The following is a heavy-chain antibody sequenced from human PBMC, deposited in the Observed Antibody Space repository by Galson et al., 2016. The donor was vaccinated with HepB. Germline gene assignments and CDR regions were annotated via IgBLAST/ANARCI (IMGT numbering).Heavy chain of an antibody. CDR2: IKSKAHNYAT. Sequence: SLRLSCAASGFTFSGSAMYWVRQASGKGLEWIGRIKSKAHNYATAYATSVQGRFTVSRDDSKNTAYLQMNSLRAEDTAVYYCVRDRLKSTYWGQGSLVTVSS. V-gene: IGHV3-73*01. D-gene: IGHD2/OR15-2a*01. CDR3: VRDRLKSTY. CDR1: GFTFSGSA. J-gene: IGHJ4*02.